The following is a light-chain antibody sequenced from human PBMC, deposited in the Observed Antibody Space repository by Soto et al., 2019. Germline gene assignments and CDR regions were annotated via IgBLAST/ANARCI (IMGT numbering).Light chain of an antibody. Sequence: QSVLNQPPSASGTPGQKVFISCSGSSSNIGGTNYAYWYQQLPGAAPKLLMHSNNLRPSGVPERISGSKFGTAASLAISGLRSEDEAVYYCASWDDSLGGVIFGGGTKVTVL. CDR2: SNN. J-gene: IGLJ2*01. CDR3: ASWDDSLGGVI. CDR1: SSNIGGTNY. V-gene: IGLV1-47*02.